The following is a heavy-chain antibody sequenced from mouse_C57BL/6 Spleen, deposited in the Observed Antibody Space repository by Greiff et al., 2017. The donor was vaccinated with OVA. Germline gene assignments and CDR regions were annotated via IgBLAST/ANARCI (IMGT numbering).Heavy chain of an antibody. V-gene: IGHV1-52*01. J-gene: IGHJ3*01. CDR2: IDPSDSET. CDR1: GYTFTSYW. CDR3: AKGGYGNSFAY. Sequence: VQLQQPGAELVRPGSSVKLSCKASGYTFTSYWMHWVKQRPIQGLEWIGNIDPSDSETHYNQKFKDKATLTVDKSSSTAYMQLSSLTSEDSAVYYCAKGGYGNSFAYWGQGTLVTVSA. D-gene: IGHD2-10*02.